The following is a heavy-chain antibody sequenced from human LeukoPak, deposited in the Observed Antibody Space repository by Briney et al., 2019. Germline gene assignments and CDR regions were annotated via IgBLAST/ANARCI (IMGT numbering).Heavy chain of an antibody. Sequence: GGSLRLSCAASGFTFSSYGMHWVRQAPGKGLEWVAFIRYDGSNKYYADSVKGRFTISRDNSKNTLYLQMNSLRAEDTAVYYCAKTIVVVPAAIHDTSAFDIWGQGTMVTVSS. D-gene: IGHD2-2*01. CDR1: GFTFSSYG. CDR2: IRYDGSNK. CDR3: AKTIVVVPAAIHDTSAFDI. V-gene: IGHV3-30*02. J-gene: IGHJ3*02.